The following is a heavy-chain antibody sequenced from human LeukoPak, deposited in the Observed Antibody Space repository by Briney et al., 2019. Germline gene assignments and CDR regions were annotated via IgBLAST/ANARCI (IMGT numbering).Heavy chain of an antibody. V-gene: IGHV1-69*04. Sequence: ASVKVSCKASGGTFSSYAISWVRQAPGQGLEWMRRIIPILGIANYAQKFQGRVTITADKSTSTAYMELSSLRSEDTAVYYCARDLHSSGYHTSEYFQHWGQGTLVTVSS. D-gene: IGHD3-22*01. CDR3: ARDLHSSGYHTSEYFQH. J-gene: IGHJ1*01. CDR2: IIPILGIA. CDR1: GGTFSSYA.